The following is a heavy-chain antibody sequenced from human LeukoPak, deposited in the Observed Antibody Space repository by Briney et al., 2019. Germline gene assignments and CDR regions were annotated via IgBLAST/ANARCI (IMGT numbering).Heavy chain of an antibody. CDR3: AKYKLLSGGFDS. D-gene: IGHD1-1*01. Sequence: PGASLRLSCAASGFTFTTYAMNWVRQAPVKGLEWVSAISNSGGSTYYADSVKGRFTISRDNSKNTLYLQMNSLRAEDTARYYCAKYKLLSGGFDSWGQGTLVTVSS. V-gene: IGHV3-23*01. CDR2: ISNSGGST. CDR1: GFTFTTYA. J-gene: IGHJ5*01.